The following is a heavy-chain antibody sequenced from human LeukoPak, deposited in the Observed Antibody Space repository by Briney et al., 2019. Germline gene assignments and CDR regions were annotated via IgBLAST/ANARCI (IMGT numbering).Heavy chain of an antibody. CDR1: GGSFSGYH. J-gene: IGHJ5*02. CDR3: ASGSGSYSHWFDP. CDR2: INHSGST. V-gene: IGHV4-34*01. D-gene: IGHD3-10*01. Sequence: SETLSLTCAVYGGSFSGYHWSWIRQPPGKGLEWIGEINHSGSTNYNPSLKSRVTISVDTSKNQFSLKLSSVTAADTAVYYCASGSGSYSHWFDPWGQGILVTVSS.